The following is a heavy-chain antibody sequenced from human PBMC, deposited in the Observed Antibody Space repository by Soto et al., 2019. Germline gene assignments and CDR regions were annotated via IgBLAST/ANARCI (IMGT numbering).Heavy chain of an antibody. CDR2: ISSSSSYI. CDR1: GFTFSSYS. Sequence: GSLRLSCAASGFTFSSYSMNWVRQAPGKVLEWVSSISSSSSYIYYADSVKGRFTIPRDNAKNSLYLQMNSLRAEDTAVYYCARVQWLMNCTNGVCYFFHWFGPWGQGTLGTVSS. V-gene: IGHV3-21*01. J-gene: IGHJ5*02. D-gene: IGHD2-8*01. CDR3: ARVQWLMNCTNGVCYFFHWFGP.